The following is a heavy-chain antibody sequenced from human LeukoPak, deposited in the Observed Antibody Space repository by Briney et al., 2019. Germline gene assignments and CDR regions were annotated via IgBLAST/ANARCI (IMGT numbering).Heavy chain of an antibody. CDR1: GFTFSSYW. CDR3: ARDYIQPFDY. V-gene: IGHV3-74*01. Sequence: QPGGSLRLYCAAYGFTFSSYWMHWVRQAPGKGLVWVSRINSGGSSTSYADSVRGRFTIYRDNAKNTLYMQMNSLRAEDTAVYYCARDYIQPFDYWGQGTLVTVSS. CDR2: INSGGSST. J-gene: IGHJ4*02. D-gene: IGHD4-11*01.